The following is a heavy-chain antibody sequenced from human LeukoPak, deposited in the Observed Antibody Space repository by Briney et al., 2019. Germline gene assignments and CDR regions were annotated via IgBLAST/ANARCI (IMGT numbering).Heavy chain of an antibody. D-gene: IGHD6-13*01. V-gene: IGHV1-2*02. CDR2: INLNSGGT. Sequence: ASVKVSCKASGYTFTGYYMHWVRQAPGQGLEWMGWINLNSGGTNYAQKFQGRVTMTRDTSISTAYMELSRLRSDDTAVYYCARSHRRTGIAAAGTAYWGQGTLVTVSS. J-gene: IGHJ4*02. CDR1: GYTFTGYY. CDR3: ARSHRRTGIAAAGTAY.